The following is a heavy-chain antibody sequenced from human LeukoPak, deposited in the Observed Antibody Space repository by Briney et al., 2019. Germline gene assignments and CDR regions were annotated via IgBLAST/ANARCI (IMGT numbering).Heavy chain of an antibody. Sequence: LRLSCAASGITVSTNYMSWIRQHPGKGLEWIGYIYYSGSTYYNPSLKSRVTISVDTSKNQFSLKLSSVTAADTAVYYCAREIDFGDAFDIWGQGTMVTVSS. J-gene: IGHJ3*02. V-gene: IGHV4-31*02. CDR1: GITVSTNY. CDR2: IYYSGST. D-gene: IGHD2/OR15-2a*01. CDR3: AREIDFGDAFDI.